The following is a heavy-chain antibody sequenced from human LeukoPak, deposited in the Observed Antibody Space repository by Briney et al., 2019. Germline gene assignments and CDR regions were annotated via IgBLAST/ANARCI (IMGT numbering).Heavy chain of an antibody. Sequence: ASVKVSCKASGYTFTGYYMHWVRQAPGQGLEWMGWINPNSGGTNYAQKFQGRVTMTRDTSISTAYMELSRLRSDDTAVYYCARGRGDTVMVTYYMDVWGKGTTVTISS. CDR1: GYTFTGYY. V-gene: IGHV1-2*02. CDR3: ARGRGDTVMVTYYMDV. CDR2: INPNSGGT. D-gene: IGHD5-18*01. J-gene: IGHJ6*03.